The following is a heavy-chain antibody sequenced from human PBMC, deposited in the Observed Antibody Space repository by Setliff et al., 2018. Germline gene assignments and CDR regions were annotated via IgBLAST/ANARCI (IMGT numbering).Heavy chain of an antibody. D-gene: IGHD4-17*01. CDR1: GGSIAGSTYY. CDR2: IFYSGST. CDR3: ARHSSMTTMPLDP. Sequence: PSETLSLTCNVSGGSIAGSTYYWGWIRQPPGKGLEWIGRIFYSGSTYYNPSLKSRGTISEDTSKNQLSLKVDSVTAADTAVYYCARHSSMTTMPLDPWGQGTLVTVSS. V-gene: IGHV4-39*01. J-gene: IGHJ5*02.